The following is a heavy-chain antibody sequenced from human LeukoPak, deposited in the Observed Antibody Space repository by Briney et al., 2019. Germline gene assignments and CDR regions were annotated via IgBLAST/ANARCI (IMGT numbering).Heavy chain of an antibody. D-gene: IGHD1-1*01. Sequence: SETLSLTCTVSGGSISSYYWSWIRQPPGKGLEWIGYIYYTGSTNYNPSLKSRVTISVDASKSQLSLELSSVTAADTAVYYCARDTRTWTDAFDIWGQGTMVTVSS. CDR3: ARDTRTWTDAFDI. CDR2: IYYTGST. V-gene: IGHV4-59*01. J-gene: IGHJ3*02. CDR1: GGSISSYY.